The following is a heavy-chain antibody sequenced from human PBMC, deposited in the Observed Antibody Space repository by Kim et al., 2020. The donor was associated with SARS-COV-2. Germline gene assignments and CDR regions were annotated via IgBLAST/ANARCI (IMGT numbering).Heavy chain of an antibody. V-gene: IGHV5-10-1*01. Sequence: GESLKISCNGSGYSFTSYWITWVRQMPGKGLEWMGRIDPSDSYTSYSPSFQGHVTISADKSISSAYLQWSSLQASDTAMYYCARHGATTVVTPDYFDYWGQGTLVTVSS. CDR1: GYSFTSYW. J-gene: IGHJ4*02. CDR2: IDPSDSYT. D-gene: IGHD4-17*01. CDR3: ARHGATTVVTPDYFDY.